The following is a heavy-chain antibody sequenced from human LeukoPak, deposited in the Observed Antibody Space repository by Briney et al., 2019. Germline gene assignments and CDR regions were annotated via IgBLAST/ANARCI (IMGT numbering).Heavy chain of an antibody. CDR3: ARAMVRRGIDY. J-gene: IGHJ4*02. V-gene: IGHV3-74*01. CDR1: GFTFSSYW. CDR2: INSDGSST. Sequence: GASLRLSCAASGFTFSSYWMHWVRQAPGKGLVWVSRINSDGSSTSYADSVKGRFTISRDNAKNTLYLQVNSLRAEDTAVYYCARAMVRRGIDYWGQGTLVTVSS. D-gene: IGHD3-10*01.